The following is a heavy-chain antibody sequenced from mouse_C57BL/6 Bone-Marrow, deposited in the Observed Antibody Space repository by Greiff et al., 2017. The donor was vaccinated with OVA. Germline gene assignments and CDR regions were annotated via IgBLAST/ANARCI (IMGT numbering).Heavy chain of an antibody. CDR2: IDPENGDT. Sequence: DVKLQESGAELVRPGASVKLSCTASGFNIKDDYMHWVKQRPEQGLEWIGWIDPENGDTEYASKFQGKATITADTSSNTAYLQLSSLTSEDTAVYYCTTAYPKGLFFAYWGQGTLVTVSA. CDR1: GFNIKDDY. V-gene: IGHV14-4*01. D-gene: IGHD6-1*01. J-gene: IGHJ3*01. CDR3: TTAYPKGLFFAY.